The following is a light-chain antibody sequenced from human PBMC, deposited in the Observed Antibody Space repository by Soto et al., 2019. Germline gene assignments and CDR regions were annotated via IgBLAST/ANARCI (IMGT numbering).Light chain of an antibody. Sequence: DIQMTQSPSSLTASVGDRVTIICRASQSISSYLSWYQQKLGKAPKLLIYAASRLQSGVPSRFSGSGSGTDFTLTISSLQPEDFASYYCQQSYRTPYTFGQGTNLE. J-gene: IGKJ2*01. CDR2: AAS. V-gene: IGKV1-39*01. CDR3: QQSYRTPYT. CDR1: QSISSY.